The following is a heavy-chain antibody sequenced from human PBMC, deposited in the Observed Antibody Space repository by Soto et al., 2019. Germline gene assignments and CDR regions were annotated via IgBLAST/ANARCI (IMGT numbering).Heavy chain of an antibody. V-gene: IGHV1-18*01. J-gene: IGHJ4*02. Sequence: QVQLVQSGAEVKKPGASVKVSCKGSGYTFSIYGINWVRQAPGQGLEWMGWITPYNGNTKYAQIFQGRVTMTTDTSTSTAYMELRSLRSDATAVYYCARDLDGSGSYYTDYWGQGTLVTVSS. CDR1: GYTFSIYG. CDR2: ITPYNGNT. CDR3: ARDLDGSGSYYTDY. D-gene: IGHD3-10*01.